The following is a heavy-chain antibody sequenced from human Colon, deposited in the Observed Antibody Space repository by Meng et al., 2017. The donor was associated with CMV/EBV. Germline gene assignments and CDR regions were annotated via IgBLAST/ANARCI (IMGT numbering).Heavy chain of an antibody. CDR2: IYSGDSR. D-gene: IGHD3-16*01. J-gene: IGHJ4*02. CDR1: GFSSSTNY. Sequence: GESLKISCVVSGFSSSTNYMRWVRQAPGKGLEWVSGIYSGDSRQYADSVMGRFVISSDNSENSLYLHMNSLRANDTAVYYCAGRGAGGRSFDYWGQGTLVTVSS. CDR3: AGRGAGGRSFDY. V-gene: IGHV3-53*01.